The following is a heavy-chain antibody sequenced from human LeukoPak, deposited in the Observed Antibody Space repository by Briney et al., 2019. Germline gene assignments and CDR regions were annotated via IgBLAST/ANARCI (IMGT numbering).Heavy chain of an antibody. V-gene: IGHV3-53*01. CDR2: IYSGGST. D-gene: IGHD3-22*01. CDR3: ARDVPVTTDAFDI. CDR1: GFTVSSNY. Sequence: TGGSLRLSCAASGFTVSSNYMSWVRQAPGKGLERVSVIYSGGSTYYADSVKGRFTISRDNSKNTLYLQMNSLRAEDTAVYYCARDVPVTTDAFDIWGQGTMVTVSS. J-gene: IGHJ3*02.